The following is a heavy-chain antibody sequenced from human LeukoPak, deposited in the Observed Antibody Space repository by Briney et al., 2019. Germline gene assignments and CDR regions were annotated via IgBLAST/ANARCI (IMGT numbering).Heavy chain of an antibody. CDR3: ARDKDAFDI. CDR1: GGSISSYY. CDR2: IYYSGST. Sequence: SETRSLTWTVSGGSISSYYWSWIRQPPGKGLEWIGYIYYSGSTNYNPSLKSRVTISVDTSKNQFSPKLSSVTAADTAVYYCARDKDAFDIWGQGTMVTVSS. J-gene: IGHJ3*02. V-gene: IGHV4-59*01.